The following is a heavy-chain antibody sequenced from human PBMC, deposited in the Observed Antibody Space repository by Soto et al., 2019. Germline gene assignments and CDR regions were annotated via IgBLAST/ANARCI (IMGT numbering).Heavy chain of an antibody. Sequence: PSETLSLTCTVSGGSVSNYYWSWIQQPPGKGLEWIAYIYHSGTNYNPSLKSRVTISVDTSKNHFSLKLSSVTAADTAVYYCAREIGGGNFDYWGQGTLVTVSS. D-gene: IGHD3-10*01. V-gene: IGHV4-59*02. CDR1: GGSVSNYY. J-gene: IGHJ4*02. CDR2: IYHSGT. CDR3: AREIGGGNFDY.